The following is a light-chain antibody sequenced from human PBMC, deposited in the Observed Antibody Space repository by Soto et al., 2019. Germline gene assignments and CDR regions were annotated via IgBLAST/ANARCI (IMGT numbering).Light chain of an antibody. Sequence: EIVLTQSPGTLSLSPGERATLSCRASQRVSGRYLAWYQQIPGQAPRLLIYGASSRATGIPDRFSGSGSGTDFTLAISRLEPEELAGYYCQQYGNSPGTFGQGTKLEIK. CDR1: QRVSGRY. J-gene: IGKJ2*01. CDR3: QQYGNSPGT. V-gene: IGKV3-20*01. CDR2: GAS.